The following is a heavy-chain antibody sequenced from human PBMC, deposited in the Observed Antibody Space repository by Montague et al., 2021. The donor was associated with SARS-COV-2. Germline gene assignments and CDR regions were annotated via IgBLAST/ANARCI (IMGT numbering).Heavy chain of an antibody. Sequence: TLSLTCTVSGGSISSGYYYWSWIRQHPGKGLEWIGYMYYSGXTXYXXXXKXRVTISVDTSKNQFSLKLNSVTAADTAVYYCAKIREQLVRRWLDPWGQGTLVTVSS. CDR2: MYYSGXT. J-gene: IGHJ5*02. CDR1: GGSISSGYYY. V-gene: IGHV4-31*03. D-gene: IGHD6-13*01. CDR3: AKIREQLVRRWLDP.